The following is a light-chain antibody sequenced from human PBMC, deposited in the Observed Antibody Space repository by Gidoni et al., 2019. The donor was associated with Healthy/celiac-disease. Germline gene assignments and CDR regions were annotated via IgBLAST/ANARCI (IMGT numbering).Light chain of an antibody. J-gene: IGKJ4*01. CDR1: QSISSY. CDR2: AAS. CDR3: QQSYSTLRT. V-gene: IGKV1-39*01. Sequence: PSSLSASVGDRVTITCRASQSISSYLNWYQQKPGKAPKLLIYAASSLQSGVPSRFSGSGSGTDFTLTISSLQPEDFATYYCQQSYSTLRTFGGGTKVEIK.